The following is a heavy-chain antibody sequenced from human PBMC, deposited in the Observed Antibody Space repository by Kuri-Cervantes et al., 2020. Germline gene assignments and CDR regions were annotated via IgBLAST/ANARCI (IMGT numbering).Heavy chain of an antibody. V-gene: IGHV7-4-1*02. CDR2: INTNTGNP. Sequence: ASVKVSCKASGYTFTSYAMHWVRQAPGQGLEWMGWINTNTGNPTYAQGFTGRFVFSLDTSVSTAYLQISSLKAEDTAVYYCARGASTMVRGVNGYWGQGTLVTVSS. CDR3: ARGASTMVRGVNGY. J-gene: IGHJ4*02. D-gene: IGHD3-10*01. CDR1: GYTFTSYA.